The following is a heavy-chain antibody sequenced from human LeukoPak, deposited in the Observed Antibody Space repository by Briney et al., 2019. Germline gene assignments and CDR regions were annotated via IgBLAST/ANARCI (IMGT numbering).Heavy chain of an antibody. J-gene: IGHJ3*02. CDR1: GFSVSNNY. CDR3: AKAQGYYDSSGYPDAFDI. CDR2: ISSSSSYI. V-gene: IGHV3-21*04. Sequence: GGSLRLSCAVAGFSVSNNYMSWVRQAPGKGLEWVSSISSSSSYIYYADSVKGRFTISRDNAKNSLYLQMNSLRAEDTAVYYCAKAQGYYDSSGYPDAFDIWGQGTMVTVSS. D-gene: IGHD3-22*01.